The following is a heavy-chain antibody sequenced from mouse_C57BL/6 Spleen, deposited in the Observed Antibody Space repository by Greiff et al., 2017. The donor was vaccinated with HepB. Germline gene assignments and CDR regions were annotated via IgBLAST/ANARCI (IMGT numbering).Heavy chain of an antibody. V-gene: IGHV1-80*01. CDR3: ARSQRVAPRFAY. CDR1: GYAFSSYW. Sequence: QVQLKQSGAELVKPGASVKISCKASGYAFSSYWMNWVKQRPGKGLEWIGQIYPGDGDTNYNGKFKGKATLTADKSSSTAYMQLSSLTSEDSAVYFCARSQRVAPRFAYWGQGTLVTVSA. J-gene: IGHJ3*01. D-gene: IGHD1-1*02. CDR2: IYPGDGDT.